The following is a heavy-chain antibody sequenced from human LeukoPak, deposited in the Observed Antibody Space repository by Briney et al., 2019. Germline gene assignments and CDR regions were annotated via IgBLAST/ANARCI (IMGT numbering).Heavy chain of an antibody. Sequence: ASVKVSCKASGGTFSSYAISWVRQAPGQGLEWMGGIIPIFGTANYAQKFQGRVTITADESTSTAYMELRSLRSDDTAAYYCATARPPLLWFGDSGGAFDIWGQGTMVTVSS. CDR3: ATARPPLLWFGDSGGAFDI. D-gene: IGHD3-10*01. CDR1: GGTFSSYA. J-gene: IGHJ3*02. V-gene: IGHV1-69*13. CDR2: IIPIFGTA.